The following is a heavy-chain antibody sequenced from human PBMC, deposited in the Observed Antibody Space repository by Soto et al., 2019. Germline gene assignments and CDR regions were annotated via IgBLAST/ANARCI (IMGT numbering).Heavy chain of an antibody. CDR2: IDYYGNT. CDR1: GYSTSNSNYY. D-gene: IGHD4-4*01. J-gene: IGHJ4*02. CDR3: VRGGKYRLQETYYFDY. Sequence: SETLSLTCSFSGYSTSNSNYYWGWIRQPPGRGLEWVGSIDYYGNTYYNPSVKSQVSISVDTSKSQFSVRLTSVTAADTAVYYCVRGGKYRLQETYYFDYWGQGALVTVSS. V-gene: IGHV4-39*01.